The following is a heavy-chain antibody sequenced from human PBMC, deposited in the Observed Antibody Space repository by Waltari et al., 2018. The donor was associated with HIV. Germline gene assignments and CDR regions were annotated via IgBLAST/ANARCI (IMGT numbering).Heavy chain of an antibody. V-gene: IGHV3-48*03. CDR1: GFTFSSYE. CDR3: ARDWGSGSYR. D-gene: IGHD3-10*01. Sequence: EVQLVESGGGLVQPGGSLRLSCAASGFTFSSYEMNWVRQAPGKGLEWVSYISSSGSTIYYADSVKGRFTISRDNAKNSLYLQMNSLRAEDTAVYCCARDWGSGSYRWGQGTLVTVSS. CDR2: ISSSGSTI. J-gene: IGHJ4*02.